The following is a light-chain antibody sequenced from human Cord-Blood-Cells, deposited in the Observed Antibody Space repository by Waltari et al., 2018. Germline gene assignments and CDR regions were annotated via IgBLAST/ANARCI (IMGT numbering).Light chain of an antibody. J-gene: IGKJ4*01. CDR1: QSVSSY. V-gene: IGKV3-11*01. CDR2: DAS. CDR3: QQRSNWLT. Sequence: EIVLTQSPATLSLSPGERATLSFRASQSVSSYLAWYQQKPGQAPRLLIYDASNGATGIPARFSGSGSATDFTLTISSLEPEDFAVYYCQQRSNWLTFGGGTKVEIK.